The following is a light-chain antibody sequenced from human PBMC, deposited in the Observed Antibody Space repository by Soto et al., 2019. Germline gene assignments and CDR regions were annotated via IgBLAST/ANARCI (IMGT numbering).Light chain of an antibody. CDR2: AAS. V-gene: IGKV1-39*01. CDR3: QKSDSTWT. J-gene: IGKJ1*01. CDR1: QSIAGY. Sequence: DLQMTQSPSSLSASVGDRVTITCRASQSIAGYLNWYQQKPGKAPKVLIYAASSLQSGVPSRFSGSGSGTDFTLTISSLQPEDFATYYCQKSDSTWTFGQGTKVEIK.